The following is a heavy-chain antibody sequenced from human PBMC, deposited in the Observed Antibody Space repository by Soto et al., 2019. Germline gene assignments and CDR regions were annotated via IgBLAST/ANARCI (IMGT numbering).Heavy chain of an antibody. D-gene: IGHD6-6*01. CDR3: ARGRVAARTPGLYDP. CDR2: INHSGST. V-gene: IGHV4-34*01. J-gene: IGHJ5*02. Sequence: SETLSLTCAVYGGSFSGYYWSWIRQPPGKGLEWIGEINHSGSTNYNPSLKSRVTISVDTSKNQFSLKLSSVTAADTAVYYCARGRVAARTPGLYDPWGQGTLVTVSS. CDR1: GGSFSGYY.